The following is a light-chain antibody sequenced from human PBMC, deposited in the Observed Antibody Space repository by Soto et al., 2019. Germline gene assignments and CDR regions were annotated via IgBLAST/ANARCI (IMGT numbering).Light chain of an antibody. Sequence: QSVLTQPASVSGSPGQSITISCTGTSSDVGGYNYVSWYQQHPGKAPKLMIYEISNRPSGVSNRFSGSKSGNTASLTISGLQAEDEADYYCSSHPSSSEAFGTGTKVTVL. J-gene: IGLJ1*01. V-gene: IGLV2-14*01. CDR2: EIS. CDR3: SSHPSSSEA. CDR1: SSDVGGYNY.